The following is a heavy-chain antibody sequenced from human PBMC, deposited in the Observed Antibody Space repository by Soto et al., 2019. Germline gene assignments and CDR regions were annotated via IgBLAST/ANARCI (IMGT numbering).Heavy chain of an antibody. D-gene: IGHD1-1*01. CDR1: GFTFSSYS. CDR2: ISSSSSYI. J-gene: IGHJ3*02. Sequence: GGSLRLSCAASGFTFSSYSMNWVRQAPGKGLEWVSSISSSSSYIYYADSVKGRFTISRDNAKNSLYLQMNSLRAEDTAVYYCARTGTTNAFDIWGQGTMSPSPQ. CDR3: ARTGTTNAFDI. V-gene: IGHV3-21*01.